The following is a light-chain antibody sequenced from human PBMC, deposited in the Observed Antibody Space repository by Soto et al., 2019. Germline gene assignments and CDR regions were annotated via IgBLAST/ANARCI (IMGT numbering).Light chain of an antibody. CDR2: RNN. CDR1: SSNIGTDND. V-gene: IGLV1-40*01. CDR3: QSYDTSLTTYV. J-gene: IGLJ1*01. Sequence: QSVLPQPPSVSGAPGQRVTISCSGSSSNIGTDNDVHWYQQLPGTAPKLLIYRNNNRPSGVPDRFSGSKSGTSASVAITGLQDEDEAVYYCQSYDTSLTTYVFGTGTKLTVL.